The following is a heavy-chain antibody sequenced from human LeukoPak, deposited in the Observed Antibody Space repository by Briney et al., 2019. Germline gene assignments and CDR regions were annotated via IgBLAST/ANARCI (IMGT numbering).Heavy chain of an antibody. CDR1: GYTLTELS. CDR2: FDPEDGET. J-gene: IGHJ4*02. D-gene: IGHD3-3*01. V-gene: IGHV1-24*01. Sequence: GASVKVSCKVSGYTLTELSMHWVRPAPGKGLEWMGGFDPEDGETIYAQKFQGRVTMTEDTSTDTAYMELSSLRSEDTAVYYCATVYDFWSGPLLPWGQGTLVTVSS. CDR3: ATVYDFWSGPLLP.